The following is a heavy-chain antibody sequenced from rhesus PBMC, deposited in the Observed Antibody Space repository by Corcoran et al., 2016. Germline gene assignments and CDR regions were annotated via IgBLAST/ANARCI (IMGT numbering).Heavy chain of an antibody. J-gene: IGHJ5-2*02. Sequence: QLQLQESGPGLVKPSETLSLTCAVSGGSISSSYWSWIRQAPGKGLEWIGYIYGSGSSTTYNPSLKSRVTLSVDTSKNQLSLKLSSVTAADTAVYYCARRDSSGWYSLDVWGRGVLVTVSS. V-gene: IGHV4-169*01. CDR2: IYGSGSST. CDR1: GGSISSSY. CDR3: ARRDSSGWYSLDV. D-gene: IGHD6-31*01.